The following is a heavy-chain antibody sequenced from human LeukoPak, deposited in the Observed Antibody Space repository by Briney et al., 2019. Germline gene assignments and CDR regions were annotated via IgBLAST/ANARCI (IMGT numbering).Heavy chain of an antibody. J-gene: IGHJ4*02. CDR1: GFTFSSYS. Sequence: GGSLRLSCAASGFTFSSYSMNWVRQAPGKGLEWVSYISSSSSTIYYADSVKGRFTISRDNAKNSLYLQMNSLRAEDTAVYYCARDLRFLEWSDSDYWGQGTLVTVSS. V-gene: IGHV3-48*04. CDR3: ARDLRFLEWSDSDY. CDR2: ISSSSSTI. D-gene: IGHD3-3*01.